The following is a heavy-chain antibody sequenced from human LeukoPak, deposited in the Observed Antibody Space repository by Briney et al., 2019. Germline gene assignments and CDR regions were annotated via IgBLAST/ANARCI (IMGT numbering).Heavy chain of an antibody. J-gene: IGHJ4*02. CDR3: ARFSTIFGVGY. V-gene: IGHV4-30-4*08. D-gene: IGHD3-3*01. CDR2: IYYSGST. CDR1: GGSISSGDYY. Sequence: PSQTLSLTCTVSGGSISSGDYYWSWIRQPPGKGLEWIVYIYYSGSTYYNPSLKSRVTISVDTSKNQFSLKLSSVTAADTAVYYCARFSTIFGVGYWGQGTLVTVSS.